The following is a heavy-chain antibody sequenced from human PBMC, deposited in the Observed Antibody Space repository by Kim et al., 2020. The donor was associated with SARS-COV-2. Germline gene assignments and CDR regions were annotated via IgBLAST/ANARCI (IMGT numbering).Heavy chain of an antibody. D-gene: IGHD4-17*01. Sequence: YNPSLKGRVTISGDTSKHQLSLKLSSVTAADTAVYYCARGSTTPLNWFDPWGQGTLVTVSS. J-gene: IGHJ5*02. V-gene: IGHV4-59*09. CDR3: ARGSTTPLNWFDP.